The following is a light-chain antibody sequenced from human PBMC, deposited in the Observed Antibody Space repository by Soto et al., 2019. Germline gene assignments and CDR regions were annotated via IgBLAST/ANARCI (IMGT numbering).Light chain of an antibody. J-gene: IGKJ5*01. CDR3: QQRSNWPPIA. CDR2: DAS. CDR1: QSVSSC. V-gene: IGKV3-11*01. Sequence: EIVLTQSPATLSLSPGERATPSCRASQSVSSCLAWYQQKPGQAPRLLIYDASNRATGIPARFSGSGSGTDFTLTISSLEPEDFAVYYCQQRSNWPPIAFGQGTRLEIK.